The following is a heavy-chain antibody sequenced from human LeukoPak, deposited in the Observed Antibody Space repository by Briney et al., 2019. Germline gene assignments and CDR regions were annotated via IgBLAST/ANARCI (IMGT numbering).Heavy chain of an antibody. CDR2: ISSSGNTI. V-gene: IGHV3-11*04. D-gene: IGHD3-16*01. Sequence: GGSLRLSCAASGFTFSDYYMSWIRQAPGKGLEWVSHISSSGNTIYYSDSVKGRFTIPRDNAKNSLYLQMNGLGAEDTAVYYCARELNGYGYYFFDYWGPGTLVTVSS. J-gene: IGHJ4*02. CDR3: ARELNGYGYYFFDY. CDR1: GFTFSDYY.